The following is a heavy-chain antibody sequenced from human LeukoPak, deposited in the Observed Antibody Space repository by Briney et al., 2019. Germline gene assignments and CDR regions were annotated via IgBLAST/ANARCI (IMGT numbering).Heavy chain of an antibody. CDR1: GGSFSGYY. D-gene: IGHD1-26*01. V-gene: IGHV4-34*01. Sequence: PSETLSFTCAVYGGSFSGYYWSWIRQPPGKGLEWIGEINHSGSTNYNPSLKSRVTISVDTSKNQFSLKLNSVTAADTAVYYCARGQWEIRFDPWGQGTLVTVSS. J-gene: IGHJ5*02. CDR2: INHSGST. CDR3: ARGQWEIRFDP.